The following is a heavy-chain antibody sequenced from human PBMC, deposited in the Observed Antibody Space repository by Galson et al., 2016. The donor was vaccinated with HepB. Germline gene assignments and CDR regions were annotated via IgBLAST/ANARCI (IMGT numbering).Heavy chain of an antibody. CDR3: ARFGGSLGMDV. D-gene: IGHD2-15*01. CDR2: ISDSGGNT. CDR1: GFSFSNYA. V-gene: IGHV3-23*01. J-gene: IGHJ6*02. Sequence: SLRLSCAASGFSFSNYAMSWVRQAPGKGLEWVSGISDSGGNTYFADSVKGRFTISRDNSRNTLYLQMNSLRVEDTAVYYCARFGGSLGMDVWGQGTTVIVSS.